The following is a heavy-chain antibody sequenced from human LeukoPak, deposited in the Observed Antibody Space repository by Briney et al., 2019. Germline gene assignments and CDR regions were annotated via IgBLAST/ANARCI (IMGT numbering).Heavy chain of an antibody. CDR3: ARVPIVVITSTRAFDI. J-gene: IGHJ3*02. Sequence: SETLSLTCTVSGGSISSGSYYWSWIRQPAGKGLEWIGRIYTSGSTDYNPSLKSRVTISVDTSKNQFSLKLSSVTAADTAVYYCARVPIVVITSTRAFDIWGQGTMVTVSS. D-gene: IGHD3-22*01. CDR2: IYTSGST. CDR1: GGSISSGSYY. V-gene: IGHV4-61*02.